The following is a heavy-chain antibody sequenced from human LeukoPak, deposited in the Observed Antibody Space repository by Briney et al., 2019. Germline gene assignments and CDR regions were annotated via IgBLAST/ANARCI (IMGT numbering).Heavy chain of an antibody. V-gene: IGHV3-48*02. D-gene: IGHD3-22*01. CDR3: ARDKVDAVVRTAFDC. J-gene: IGHJ4*02. CDR1: GFTFTKYS. Sequence: GGSLRLSCAASGFTFTKYSMNWARQAPGKGLEWVSYISSSSDTIYYADSVKGRFTISRDNAKNSLYLQMKSLRDEDTAVYYCARDKVDAVVRTAFDCWGQGTLVTVSS. CDR2: ISSSSDTI.